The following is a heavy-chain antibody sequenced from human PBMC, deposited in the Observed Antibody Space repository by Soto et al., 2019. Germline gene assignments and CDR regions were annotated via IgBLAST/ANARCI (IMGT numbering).Heavy chain of an antibody. J-gene: IGHJ6*02. V-gene: IGHV3-23*01. CDR1: GFTFSTHA. D-gene: IGHD3-3*01. Sequence: PGGSLRLSCVASGFTFSTHAMSWVRQAPGKGLEWVSTFSGSGGNIYYAESVKGLLTISSDDSKNTLYLHMTSLRVEDTAVYYCAKDPPWTVGPLAMDVWGQGTTVTVSS. CDR2: FSGSGGNI. CDR3: AKDPPWTVGPLAMDV.